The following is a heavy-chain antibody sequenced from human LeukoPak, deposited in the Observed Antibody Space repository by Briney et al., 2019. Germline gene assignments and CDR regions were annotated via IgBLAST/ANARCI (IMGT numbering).Heavy chain of an antibody. J-gene: IGHJ4*02. V-gene: IGHV3-30-3*01. CDR1: GLTFSSHW. D-gene: IGHD4-17*01. CDR3: ARLTPDYGDYSPFDY. CDR2: ISYDGSNK. Sequence: GGSLRLSCAASGLTFSSHWMHWVRQAPGKGLEWVAVISYDGSNKYYADSVKGRFTISRDNSKNTLYLQMNSLRAEDTAVYYCARLTPDYGDYSPFDYWGQGTLVTVSS.